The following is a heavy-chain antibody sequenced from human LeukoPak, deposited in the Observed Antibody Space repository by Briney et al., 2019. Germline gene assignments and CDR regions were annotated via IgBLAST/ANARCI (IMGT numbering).Heavy chain of an antibody. V-gene: IGHV1-2*02. CDR2: INPNSGGT. J-gene: IGHJ5*02. CDR1: GYTFTSYD. CDR3: ARDDQNWFDP. D-gene: IGHD2-2*01. Sequence: ASVKVSCKASGYTFTSYDINWVRQATGQGLEWMGWINPNSGGTNYAQKFQGRVTMTRDTSISTAYMELSSLRSDDTAVYYCARDDQNWFDPWGQGTLVTVSS.